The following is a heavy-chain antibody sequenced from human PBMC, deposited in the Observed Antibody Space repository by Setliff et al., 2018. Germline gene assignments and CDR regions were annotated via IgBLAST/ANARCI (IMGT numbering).Heavy chain of an antibody. CDR2: INPNSGGT. CDR3: ARGRDFWSGYLVY. V-gene: IGHV1-2*04. Sequence: GASVKVSCKASGYTFTGYYMHWVRQAPGQGLEWMGWINPNSGGTNYAQKFQGWVTMTRDTSISTACMELSRLRSDDTAVYYCARGRDFWSGYLVYWGQGTLVTVSS. D-gene: IGHD3-3*01. J-gene: IGHJ4*02. CDR1: GYTFTGYY.